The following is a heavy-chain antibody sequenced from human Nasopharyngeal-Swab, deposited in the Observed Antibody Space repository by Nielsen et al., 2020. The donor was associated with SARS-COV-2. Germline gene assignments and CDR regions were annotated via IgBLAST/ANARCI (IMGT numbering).Heavy chain of an antibody. J-gene: IGHJ4*02. CDR3: TRDPYSTPPDY. V-gene: IGHV3-7*01. CDR2: IKHDGSDK. CDR1: GITFSSYW. Sequence: GGSLRLSYEASGITFSSYWMSWVRQPPGKGLEWVANIKHDGSDKNYVDSVKGRFTISRDNAKNLLFLQMNNLRAEDTALYYCTRDPYSTPPDYWGQGTLVTVSS. D-gene: IGHD6-13*01.